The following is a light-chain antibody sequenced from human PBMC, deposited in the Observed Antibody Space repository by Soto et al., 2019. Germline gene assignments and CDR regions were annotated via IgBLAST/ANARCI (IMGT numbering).Light chain of an antibody. CDR1: QTVTSNY. V-gene: IGKV3-20*01. J-gene: IGKJ1*01. CDR3: QQYGSSPGT. CDR2: GAS. Sequence: ELVLTQSPGTLWSSPGERSTGSCMASQTVTSNYLAWYQQKPGQAPRLLFFGASIRATGLTDRFSGGGSGTDFTITISRLEPEDFAVYYCQQYGSSPGTFGQGTKVDIK.